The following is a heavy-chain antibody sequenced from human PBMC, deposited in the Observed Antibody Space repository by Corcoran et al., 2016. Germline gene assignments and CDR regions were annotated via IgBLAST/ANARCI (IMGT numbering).Heavy chain of an antibody. J-gene: IGHJ4*02. V-gene: IGHV4-34*01. D-gene: IGHD3-22*01. Sequence: QVQLQQWGAGLLKPSETLSLTCAVYGGSFSGYYWSWIRQPPGKGLEWIGEINHSGSTNYNPSLKSRVTISVDTSKNQFSLKLSSVTAADTAVYYWARSFGYYDIRGDYWGQGTLVTVSS. CDR2: INHSGST. CDR1: GGSFSGYY. CDR3: ARSFGYYDIRGDY.